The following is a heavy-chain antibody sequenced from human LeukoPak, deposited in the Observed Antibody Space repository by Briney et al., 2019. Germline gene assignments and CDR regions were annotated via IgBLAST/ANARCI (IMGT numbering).Heavy chain of an antibody. V-gene: IGHV3-48*01. J-gene: IGHJ4*02. CDR3: ARAGYSSSWYAVDY. D-gene: IGHD6-13*01. CDR1: GLTFSSYA. CDR2: ISSSSSTI. Sequence: PGGSLRLSCAASGLTFSSYAMSWVRQAPGKGLEWVSYISSSSSTIYYADSVKGRFTISRDNAKNSLYLQMNSLRAEDTAVYYCARAGYSSSWYAVDYWGQGTLVTVSS.